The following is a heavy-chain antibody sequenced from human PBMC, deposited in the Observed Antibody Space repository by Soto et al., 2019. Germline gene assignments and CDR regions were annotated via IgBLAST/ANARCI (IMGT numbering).Heavy chain of an antibody. J-gene: IGHJ4*02. CDR3: ARHEGGPTDDY. CDR1: DGSINGYI. V-gene: IGHV4-59*08. CDR2: ISSTGST. Sequence: SETLSLTCTVSDGSINGYIWSWIRQPPGKGLEWIGDISSTGSTDYYPSLKSRVTISVDTSKNQFYLNLFSMTAADTAIYYCARHEGGPTDDYWGPGTLVTVSS.